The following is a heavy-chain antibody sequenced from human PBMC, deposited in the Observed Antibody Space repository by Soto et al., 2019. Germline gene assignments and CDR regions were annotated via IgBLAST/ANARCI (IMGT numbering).Heavy chain of an antibody. CDR1: GYTFTSYG. D-gene: IGHD3-9*01. CDR3: ARVRRILTGYYKPSPLELDY. CDR2: ISAYNGNT. V-gene: IGHV1-18*01. J-gene: IGHJ4*02. Sequence: GASVKVSCKASGYTFTSYGISWVRQAPGQGLEWMGWISAYNGNTNYAQKLQGRVTMTTDTSTSTAYMELRSLRSDDTAVYYCARVRRILTGYYKPSPLELDYWGQGTLVTVSS.